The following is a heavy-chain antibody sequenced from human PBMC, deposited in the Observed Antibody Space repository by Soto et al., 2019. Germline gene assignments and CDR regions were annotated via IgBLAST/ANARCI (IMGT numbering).Heavy chain of an antibody. V-gene: IGHV1-18*04. CDR3: ARSHSSSWSFDP. CDR2: ISAHNGNT. Sequence: QVQLVQSGPEVKKPRASVKVSCKASGYTFTNYGINWVRQAPGQGLEWMGWISAHNGNTHYAQNLQGRVTLTRDSSTTTAYLEVRSLTSDDTAVYYCARSHSSSWSFDPWGQGTLVTVSS. D-gene: IGHD6-13*01. J-gene: IGHJ5*02. CDR1: GYTFTNYG.